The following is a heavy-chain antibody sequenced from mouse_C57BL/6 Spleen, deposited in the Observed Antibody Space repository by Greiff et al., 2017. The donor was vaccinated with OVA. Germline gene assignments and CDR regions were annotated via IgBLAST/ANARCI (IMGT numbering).Heavy chain of an antibody. V-gene: IGHV14-1*01. D-gene: IGHD2-3*01. CDR1: GFNIKDYY. CDR3: TTRDGPFAY. CDR2: IDPEDGDN. J-gene: IGHJ3*01. Sequence: VQLQQSGAELVRPGASVKLSCTASGFNIKDYYMHWVKQRPEQGLEWIGRIDPEDGDNEYAPKFQGKATMTADTSSNTAYLQLSSLTSDDTAVYCCTTRDGPFAYRGQGTLVAVSA.